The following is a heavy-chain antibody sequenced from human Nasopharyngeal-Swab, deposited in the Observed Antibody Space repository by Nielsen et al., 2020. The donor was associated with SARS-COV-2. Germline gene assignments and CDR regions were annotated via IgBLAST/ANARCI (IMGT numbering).Heavy chain of an antibody. CDR1: AGSFSGYY. CDR3: ARARWGHAFGI. J-gene: IGHJ3*02. D-gene: IGHD3-16*01. Sequence: PEPLSLTCAVYAGSFSGYYWSWIRQPPGKGLEWIGEIHHSGSTNYNPSLKSRVTISVDPSKHQFSLKLSSVTAADTAVYSGARARWGHAFGIWGQGTMVTVSS. CDR2: IHHSGST. V-gene: IGHV4-34*01.